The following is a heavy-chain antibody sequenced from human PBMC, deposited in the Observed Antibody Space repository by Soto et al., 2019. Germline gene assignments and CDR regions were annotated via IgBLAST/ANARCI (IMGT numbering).Heavy chain of an antibody. V-gene: IGHV4-30-4*01. D-gene: IGHD3-16*02. CDR2: ISNSGST. Sequence: SETLCLTCTVSGGSISSGDYYWSWIRQSPGKGLEWIGYISNSGSTYYNPSLKSRITISADTSKNQFSLKLRSVTAADTAVYYCARTNYDSIWGSYRFDYWGQGTLVTVAS. CDR3: ARTNYDSIWGSYRFDY. CDR1: GGSISSGDYY. J-gene: IGHJ4*02.